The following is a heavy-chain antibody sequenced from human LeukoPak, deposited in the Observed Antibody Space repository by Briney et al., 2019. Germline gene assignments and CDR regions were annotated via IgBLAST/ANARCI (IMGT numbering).Heavy chain of an antibody. Sequence: GGSLRLSCAASGITFSNYWMSWVRQAPGKGLECVANIKQDGSEKYYVDSVKGRFTISRDNAKNSLYLQMNSLRAEDTAVYYCARVGRTWYSFGYWGQGTLVTVSS. V-gene: IGHV3-7*05. CDR3: ARVGRTWYSFGY. CDR1: GITFSNYW. CDR2: IKQDGSEK. J-gene: IGHJ4*02. D-gene: IGHD6-13*01.